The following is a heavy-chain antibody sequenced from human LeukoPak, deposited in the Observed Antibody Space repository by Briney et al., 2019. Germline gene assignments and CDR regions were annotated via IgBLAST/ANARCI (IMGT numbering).Heavy chain of an antibody. D-gene: IGHD2-2*01. CDR2: ISAYNGNT. J-gene: IGHJ6*02. Sequence: ASVKVSCKASGYTFTSYGISWVRQAPGQGLEWMGWISAYNGNTNYAQKLQDRVTMTTDTSTSTAYMELRSLRSDDTAVYYCARERTVGPAAMYYYYGMDVWGQGTTVTVSS. CDR1: GYTFTSYG. CDR3: ARERTVGPAAMYYYYGMDV. V-gene: IGHV1-18*01.